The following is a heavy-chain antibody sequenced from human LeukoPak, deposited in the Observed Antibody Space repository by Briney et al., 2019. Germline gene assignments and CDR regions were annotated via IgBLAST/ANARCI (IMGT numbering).Heavy chain of an antibody. J-gene: IGHJ4*02. Sequence: GGSLRLSCAASGLTVSSNYMSWVRQAPGKGLEWVSVIYSGGSTYYADSVKGRFTISRHNSKNTLYLQMNSLRAEDTAVYYCARGATSYGDYVFDYWGQGTLVTVSS. CDR1: GLTVSSNY. CDR3: ARGATSYGDYVFDY. D-gene: IGHD4-17*01. CDR2: IYSGGST. V-gene: IGHV3-53*04.